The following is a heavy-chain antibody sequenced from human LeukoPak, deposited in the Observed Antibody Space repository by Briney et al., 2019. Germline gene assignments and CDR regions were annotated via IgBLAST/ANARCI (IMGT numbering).Heavy chain of an antibody. D-gene: IGHD3-22*01. Sequence: GGSLRLSCAVSGITLSNYGMTWVRQAPGKGLEWVAGISDSGGRTNYADSVKGRFTISRDNPKKTLYLQMNSLRAEDTAVYFCAKRGVVIRVILVGFHKEAYYFDSWGQGVLVTVSS. V-gene: IGHV3-23*01. CDR1: GITLSNYG. CDR3: AKRGVVIRVILVGFHKEAYYFDS. CDR2: ISDSGGRT. J-gene: IGHJ4*02.